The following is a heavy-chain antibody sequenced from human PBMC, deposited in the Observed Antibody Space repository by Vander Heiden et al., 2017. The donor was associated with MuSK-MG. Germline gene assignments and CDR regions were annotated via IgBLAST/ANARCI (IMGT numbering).Heavy chain of an antibody. CDR1: TFSSYS. V-gene: IGHV3-21*01. CDR3: ARYWAKIYYYYGMDV. D-gene: IGHD5-12*01. Sequence: TFSSYSMNWVRQAPGKGLEWVSSISSSSSYIYYADSVKGRFTISRDNAKNSLYLQMNSLRAEDTAVYYCARYWAKIYYYYGMDVWGQGTTVTVSS. J-gene: IGHJ6*02. CDR2: ISSSSSYI.